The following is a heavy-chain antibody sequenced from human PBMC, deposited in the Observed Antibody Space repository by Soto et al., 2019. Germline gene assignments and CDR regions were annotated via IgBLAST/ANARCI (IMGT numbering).Heavy chain of an antibody. D-gene: IGHD2-15*01. CDR3: ARGVRGPTRIDPLYHMAV. Sequence: ASVKVSCKASGGTFSSYAFSWVRQAPGQGLEWMGGIIPIFGTKNYAQKFLDRVTITADESTTTAYMELTTLRSEDTAVYFCARGVRGPTRIDPLYHMAVWGQGTTGTVSS. V-gene: IGHV1-69*13. CDR2: IIPIFGTK. J-gene: IGHJ6*02. CDR1: GGTFSSYA.